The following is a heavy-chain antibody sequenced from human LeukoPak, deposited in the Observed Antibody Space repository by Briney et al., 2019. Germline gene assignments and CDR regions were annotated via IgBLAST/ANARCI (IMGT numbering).Heavy chain of an antibody. V-gene: IGHV5-51*01. D-gene: IGHD2-15*01. CDR2: IYPSDSDT. CDR1: GYRFTTYW. Sequence: GESLKISCKGSGYRFTTYWIGWVRQMPGKGLEWMGIIYPSDSDTRYSPSFQGQVTISVDKSISTAYLQWDSLKASDTAMYYYARDVGYCSGGSCYSDYWGQGTLVTVSS. CDR3: ARDVGYCSGGSCYSDY. J-gene: IGHJ4*02.